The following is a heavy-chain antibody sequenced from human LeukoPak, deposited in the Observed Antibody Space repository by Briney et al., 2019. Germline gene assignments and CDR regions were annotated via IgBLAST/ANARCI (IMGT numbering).Heavy chain of an antibody. CDR2: IWYDASNQ. CDR1: GFTFRDFG. Sequence: GRSLRLSCAASGFTFRDFGMHWARQAPGKGLEWVAIIWYDASNQYYEDSAKGRFTISRDNSKNTVFLQMNSLRAEDTAVYYCARGRSIRPYYFDLWGQGTLVTVSS. CDR3: ARGRSIRPYYFDL. V-gene: IGHV3-33*02. D-gene: IGHD6-6*01. J-gene: IGHJ4*02.